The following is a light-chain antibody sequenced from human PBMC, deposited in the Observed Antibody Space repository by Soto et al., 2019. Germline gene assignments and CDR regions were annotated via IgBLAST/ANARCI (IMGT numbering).Light chain of an antibody. Sequence: IHRTHSPSTLSGSVGYRVTITFRSSQTIISWLAWYHQKPGKAPNLLIYKASTLKSGVPSRFSGSGSGTEFTLTISSLQPDDFATYYCQHYNSYSEAFGQGTKVDIK. CDR3: QHYNSYSEA. V-gene: IGKV1-5*03. CDR2: KAS. CDR1: QTIISW. J-gene: IGKJ1*01.